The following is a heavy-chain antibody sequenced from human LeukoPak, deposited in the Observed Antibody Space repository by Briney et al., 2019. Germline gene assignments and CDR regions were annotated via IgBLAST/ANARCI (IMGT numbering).Heavy chain of an antibody. D-gene: IGHD1-26*01. V-gene: IGHV4-39*07. CDR3: ARSVGGRYYFDY. J-gene: IGHJ4*02. Sequence: SETLSLTCTVSGGSISSSSYYWGWIRQPPGTGLEWIGSIYYSGSTYYNPSLKSRVTISVDTSKNQFSLKLSSVTAADTAVYYCARSVGGRYYFDYWGQGTLVTVSS. CDR2: IYYSGST. CDR1: GGSISSSSYY.